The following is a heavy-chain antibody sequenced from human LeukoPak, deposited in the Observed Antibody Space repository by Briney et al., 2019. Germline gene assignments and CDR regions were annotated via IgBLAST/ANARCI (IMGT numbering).Heavy chain of an antibody. CDR1: GFTFSSYA. J-gene: IGHJ4*02. CDR3: AIYVTMVRDY. Sequence: GGFLRLSCAASGFTFSSYAMSWVRQAPGKGLEWVSAISGSGGSTYYADSVKGRFTISRDNSKNTLYLQMNSLRAEDTAVYYCAIYVTMVRDYWGQGTLVTVSS. V-gene: IGHV3-23*01. D-gene: IGHD3-10*01. CDR2: ISGSGGST.